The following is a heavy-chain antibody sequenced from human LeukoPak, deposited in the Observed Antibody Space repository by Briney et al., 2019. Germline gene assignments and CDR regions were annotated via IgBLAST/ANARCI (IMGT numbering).Heavy chain of an antibody. CDR2: ISSSGSTI. V-gene: IGHV3-48*03. J-gene: IGHJ3*02. CDR3: ERDGRQGAYSQSPNAFDI. Sequence: GGSLRLSCSACGLTFSSYEINSVRQAPGKGLEWVSYISSSGSTIYYADSVKGRFTISRDNAKNSLYLQMNSLRTEDQAALYCERDGRQGAYSQSPNAFDIWGQGTMVTVSS. CDR1: GLTFSSYE. D-gene: IGHD1-26*01.